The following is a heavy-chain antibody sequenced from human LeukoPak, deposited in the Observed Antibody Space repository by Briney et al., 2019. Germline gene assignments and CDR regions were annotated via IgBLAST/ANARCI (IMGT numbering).Heavy chain of an antibody. V-gene: IGHV3-13*04. CDR3: ARGWGTSGWYVPTI. CDR2: IGSAGNT. J-gene: IGHJ3*02. Sequence: GGSLRLSRAASGFTFSSYDMHWVRQATGKGLEWVSTIGSAGNTYYPTSVKGRFTISRENVKNSLYLHMNSLRAGDTAVYYCARGWGTSGWYVPTIWGQGTMVTVSS. D-gene: IGHD6-19*01. CDR1: GFTFSSYD.